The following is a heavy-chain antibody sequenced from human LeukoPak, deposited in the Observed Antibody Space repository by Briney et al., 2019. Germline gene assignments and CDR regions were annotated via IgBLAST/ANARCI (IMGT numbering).Heavy chain of an antibody. J-gene: IGHJ4*02. CDR3: TTDLTYHYYSGGDSFDY. Sequence: GGSLRLSCAASGFTFSNAWMSRVRQTPGKGLEWVGRIKSKTDGGTTDYAAPVKGRFTISRDDSKNTLYLQMNRLKTEDTAVYYCTTDLTYHYYSGGDSFDYWGQGTLVTVSS. V-gene: IGHV3-15*01. CDR2: IKSKTDGGTT. CDR1: GFTFSNAW. D-gene: IGHD3-22*01.